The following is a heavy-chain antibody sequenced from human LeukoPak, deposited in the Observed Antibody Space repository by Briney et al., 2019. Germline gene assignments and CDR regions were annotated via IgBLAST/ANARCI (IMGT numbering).Heavy chain of an antibody. V-gene: IGHV3-48*01. CDR3: ARGAYYYED. D-gene: IGHD3-22*01. J-gene: IGHJ4*02. CDR1: GFTFSSYA. CDR2: ISGSSSTI. Sequence: AGGSLRLSCAASGFTFSSYAMSWVRQAPGKGLEWVSAISGSSSTIYYADSVKGRFTISRDNAKNSLYLQMNSLRAEDTAVYYCARGAYYYEDWGQGTLVAVSS.